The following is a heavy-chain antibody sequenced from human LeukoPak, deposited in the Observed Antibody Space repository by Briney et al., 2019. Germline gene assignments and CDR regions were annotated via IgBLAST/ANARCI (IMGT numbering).Heavy chain of an antibody. D-gene: IGHD1-1*01. CDR3: AKGGGGTNYYYMDV. CDR2: ISGTSSYI. Sequence: GGSLRLSCVASGFTFSSYSMNWVRQAPGKGLEWVSFISGTSSYIYYADSVKGRFTISRDNAKNSLYLQMNSLRAEDTAVYYCAKGGGGTNYYYMDVWGKGTTVTVSS. CDR1: GFTFSSYS. V-gene: IGHV3-21*01. J-gene: IGHJ6*03.